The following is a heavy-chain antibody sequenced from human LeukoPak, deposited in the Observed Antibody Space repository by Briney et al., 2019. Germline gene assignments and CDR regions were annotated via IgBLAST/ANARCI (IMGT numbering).Heavy chain of an antibody. V-gene: IGHV3-23*01. J-gene: IGHJ4*02. D-gene: IGHD2-2*01. CDR1: GFTFNNYA. CDR2: IMIGGDGK. Sequence: GSLRLSCAGSGFTFNNYAMSWVRRAPRKGLEWVSTIMIGGDGKHYADSVKGRFTISRDRSESTLFLQMNDLRAEDTAVYYCVRAAPRDCSPTSCSLFDNWGQGTLVTVSS. CDR3: VRAAPRDCSPTSCSLFDN.